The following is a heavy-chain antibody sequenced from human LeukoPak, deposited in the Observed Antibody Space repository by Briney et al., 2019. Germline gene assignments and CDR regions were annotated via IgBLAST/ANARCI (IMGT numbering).Heavy chain of an antibody. D-gene: IGHD3-3*01. CDR3: ASGYDFWSGYFGLDY. Sequence: GGSLRLSCAASGFTFSSYWMSWVRQAPGKGLEWVANIKQGGSEKYYVDSVKGRFTISRDNAKNSLYLQMNSLRAEDTAVYYCASGYDFWSGYFGLDYWGQGTLVTVSS. CDR2: IKQGGSEK. V-gene: IGHV3-7*01. CDR1: GFTFSSYW. J-gene: IGHJ4*02.